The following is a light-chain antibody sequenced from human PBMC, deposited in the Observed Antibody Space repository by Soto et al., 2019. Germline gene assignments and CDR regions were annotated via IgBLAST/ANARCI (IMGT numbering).Light chain of an antibody. CDR3: QQLYTYPLT. J-gene: IGKJ4*01. V-gene: IGKV1-9*01. CDR2: TAS. CDR1: QGINSY. Sequence: DVQLTQSPSFLSASVGDRVTVTCRASQGINSYLAWYQQKPGKAPNLLIYTASTLQSGVPSRFSGSGSGTEFTLTSTSLQPEDFAAYYCQQLYTYPLTFGGGTKVEIK.